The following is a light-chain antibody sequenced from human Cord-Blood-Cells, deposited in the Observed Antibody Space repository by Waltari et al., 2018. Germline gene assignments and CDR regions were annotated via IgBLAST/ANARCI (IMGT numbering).Light chain of an antibody. CDR1: RLRSYY. CDR2: GKN. J-gene: IGLJ3*02. V-gene: IGLV3-19*01. CDR3: NSRDSSGNHLV. Sequence: SSDLTQVPAVSVALRQTVRLKCEGVRLRSYYASWDQQKPGQAPVLVIYGKNNRPSGIPDRFSGSSSGNTASLTIPGAQAEDEADYYCNSRDSSGNHLVFGGGTKLTVL.